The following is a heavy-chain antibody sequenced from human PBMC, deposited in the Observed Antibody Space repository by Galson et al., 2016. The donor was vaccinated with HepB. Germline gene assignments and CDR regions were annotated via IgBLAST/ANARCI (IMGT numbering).Heavy chain of an antibody. CDR2: ISHDGSKK. CDR1: GFNFSNYA. Sequence: SLRLSCAATGFNFSNYAMHWARQAPGKGLEWVAIISHDGSKKYYGDSVKGRFTISRDDSKNTLYLQMNSLKIEDTSVYYCARAPIAYSDHSLSDYWGQGTLVTVSS. CDR3: ARAPIAYSDHSLSDY. J-gene: IGHJ4*02. V-gene: IGHV3-30*03. D-gene: IGHD2-21*01.